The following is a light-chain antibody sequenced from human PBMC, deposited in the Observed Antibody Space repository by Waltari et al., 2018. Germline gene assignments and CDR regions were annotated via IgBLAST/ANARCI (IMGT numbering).Light chain of an antibody. CDR3: QQRSDWPFT. Sequence: EIVLTQSPATLSLSPGERANLSCRASQSVSSSLAWYQQKPGQAPRLLIYDASKRATGIPARFSGSGSGTDFTLTIGGLEPEDFAVYYCQQRSDWPFTFGQGTKLEI. J-gene: IGKJ2*01. CDR1: QSVSSS. CDR2: DAS. V-gene: IGKV3-11*01.